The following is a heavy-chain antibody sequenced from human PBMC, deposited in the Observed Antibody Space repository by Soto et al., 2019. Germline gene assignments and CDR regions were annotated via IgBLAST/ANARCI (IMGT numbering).Heavy chain of an antibody. D-gene: IGHD1-1*01. J-gene: IGHJ6*02. CDR2: IIPIFGTA. CDR3: AREGAITVTTDHYYYYGMDV. CDR1: GGTFSSYA. Sequence: QVQLVQSGAEVKKPGSSVKVSCKASGGTFSSYAISWVRQAPGQGLEWMGGIIPIFGTANYAQKFQGRVTITADESTSTAYMELSSLRSEDQAVYYCAREGAITVTTDHYYYYGMDVWGQGTTVTASS. V-gene: IGHV1-69*01.